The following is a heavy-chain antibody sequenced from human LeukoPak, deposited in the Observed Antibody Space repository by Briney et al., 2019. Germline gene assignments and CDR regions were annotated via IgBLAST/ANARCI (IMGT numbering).Heavy chain of an antibody. J-gene: IGHJ4*02. CDR3: ARPQYSTSWYEGIDY. CDR2: ISSSSSYL. Sequence: PGGSLRLSCAASGFTFSSYSMSWVRQAPGKGLEWVSSISSSSSYLYYAGSVKGRFTISRDNSKNTLYLQMNSLRTEDTAVYYCARPQYSTSWYEGIDYWGQGNLVTVSS. V-gene: IGHV3-21*01. D-gene: IGHD6-13*01. CDR1: GFTFSSYS.